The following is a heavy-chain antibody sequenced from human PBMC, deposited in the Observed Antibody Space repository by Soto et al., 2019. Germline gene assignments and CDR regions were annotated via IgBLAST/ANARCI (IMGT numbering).Heavy chain of an antibody. J-gene: IGHJ4*02. CDR2: IFVGDSDT. CDR1: GKFFSNYW. V-gene: IGHV5-51*01. CDR3: GRHWGSSIAVSPPGD. Sequence: GESLKISCNGSGKFFSNYWIAWVRQMPGKGLEWMGVIFVGDSDTRYSPSFEGQVTISADMSISTVYLQWDSLKASDTAMYYGGRHWGSSIAVSPPGDWGQGTQVTVSS. D-gene: IGHD6-6*01.